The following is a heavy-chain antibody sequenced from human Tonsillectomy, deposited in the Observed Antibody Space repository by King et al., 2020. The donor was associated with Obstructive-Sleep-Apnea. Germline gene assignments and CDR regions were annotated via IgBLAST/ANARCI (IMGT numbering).Heavy chain of an antibody. Sequence: QLVQSGSELKKPGASVKVFCKASGYTFTSYGMNWVRQAPGQGLEWMGWINTNTGNPTYAHGFTGRCVFSLDTSVSTAYLQISSLKAEDTAVYYCASPRYNWNDEVPWFDPWGQGTLVTVSS. CDR2: INTNTGNP. D-gene: IGHD1-1*01. CDR1: GYTFTSYG. V-gene: IGHV7-4-1*02. J-gene: IGHJ5*02. CDR3: ASPRYNWNDEVPWFDP.